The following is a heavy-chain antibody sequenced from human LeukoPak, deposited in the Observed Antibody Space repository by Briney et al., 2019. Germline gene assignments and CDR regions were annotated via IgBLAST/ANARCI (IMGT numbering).Heavy chain of an antibody. CDR2: IYTSGST. D-gene: IGHD3-22*01. V-gene: IGHV4-61*02. CDR3: ARGRVLGYYDSSGYYLRHFDD. J-gene: IGHJ4*02. Sequence: SETLSLTCTVSGGSISSGSYYWSWIRQPAGKGLEWIGRIYTSGSTNYNPSLKSRVTISVDTSKNQFSLKLSSVTAADTAVYYCARGRVLGYYDSSGYYLRHFDDWGQGTLVTVSS. CDR1: GGSISSGSYY.